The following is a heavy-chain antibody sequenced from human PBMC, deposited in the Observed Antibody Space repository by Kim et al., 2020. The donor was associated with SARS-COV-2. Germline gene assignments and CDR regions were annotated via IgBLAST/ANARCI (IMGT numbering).Heavy chain of an antibody. V-gene: IGHV1-18*01. Sequence: AQKLQGRVTMTTDTSTSTAYMELRSLRSDDTAVYYCARDYVVVVAATLGYWGQGTLVTVSS. CDR3: ARDYVVVVAATLGY. J-gene: IGHJ4*02. D-gene: IGHD2-15*01.